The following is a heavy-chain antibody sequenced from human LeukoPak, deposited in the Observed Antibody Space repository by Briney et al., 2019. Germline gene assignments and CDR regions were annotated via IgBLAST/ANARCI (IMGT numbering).Heavy chain of an antibody. CDR1: GFTFGSYA. V-gene: IGHV3-48*03. CDR2: ISSSGSTL. D-gene: IGHD2-15*01. Sequence: PGGSLRLSCAASGFTFGSYAMNWVRQAPGKGLEWVSYISSSGSTLYYADSVKGRFTISRDNAKNSLYLQMNSLRAEDTAVYYCARLGYCSGGSCFSLDIWGQGTMVTVSS. CDR3: ARLGYCSGGSCFSLDI. J-gene: IGHJ3*02.